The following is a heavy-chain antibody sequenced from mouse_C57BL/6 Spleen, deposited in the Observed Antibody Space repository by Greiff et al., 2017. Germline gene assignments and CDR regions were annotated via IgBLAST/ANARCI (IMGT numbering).Heavy chain of an antibody. D-gene: IGHD2-1*01. J-gene: IGHJ4*01. CDR2: IWSDGSS. Sequence: VPLQQSGPGLVAPSQSQSITCTVSGFSLPSYRVHWVRQPPGKGLEWLVVIWSDGSSTYKSALKSRLSLREDNAKSQVFLKMNMLQSEDTAMYYCARHEGGNYIYYAMDYWGQGTSVTVSS. CDR1: GFSLPSYR. V-gene: IGHV2-6-1*01. CDR3: ARHEGGNYIYYAMDY.